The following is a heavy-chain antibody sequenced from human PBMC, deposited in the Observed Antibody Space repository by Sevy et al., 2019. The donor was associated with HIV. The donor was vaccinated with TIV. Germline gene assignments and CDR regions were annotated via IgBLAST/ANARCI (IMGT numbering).Heavy chain of an antibody. V-gene: IGHV4-38-2*02. CDR2: IYHSGST. CDR3: ARDSPYYDFWSGYSSYYFDY. J-gene: IGHJ4*02. D-gene: IGHD3-3*01. CDR1: GYSISSGYY. Sequence: SETLSLTCAVSGYSISSGYYWGWIRQPPGKGLEWIGSIYHSGSTYYNPSPKSRVTISVDTSKNQFSLKLSSVTAADTAVYYCARDSPYYDFWSGYSSYYFDYWGQGTLVTVSS.